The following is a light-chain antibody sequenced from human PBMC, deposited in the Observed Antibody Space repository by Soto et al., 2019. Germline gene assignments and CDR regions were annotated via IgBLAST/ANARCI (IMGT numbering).Light chain of an antibody. CDR1: QGISNY. J-gene: IGKJ3*01. CDR2: AAS. Sequence: DIQMTQSPSSLSPSVGDRATITCRASQGISNYLAWYQQKPGKVPKLLIYAASTLQSGVPSRFSGSGSGTDFTLTISSLQPEDVATYYCQKYNSALGGFTFGPGTKVDIK. CDR3: QKYNSALGGFT. V-gene: IGKV1-27*01.